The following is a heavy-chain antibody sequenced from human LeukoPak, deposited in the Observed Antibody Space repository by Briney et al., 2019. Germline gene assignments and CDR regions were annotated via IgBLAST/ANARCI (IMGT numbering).Heavy chain of an antibody. CDR1: GFTFSSYG. CDR3: AKSHLYGSSWKRPLDY. V-gene: IGHV3-30*18. D-gene: IGHD6-13*01. J-gene: IGHJ4*02. CDR2: ISYDGSNK. Sequence: GRSLRLSCAASGFTFSSYGMHWVRQAPGKGLEWVAVISYDGSNKYYADSVKGRFTISRDNSKNTLYLQMNSLRAEDTAVYYCAKSHLYGSSWKRPLDYWGQGTLVTVSS.